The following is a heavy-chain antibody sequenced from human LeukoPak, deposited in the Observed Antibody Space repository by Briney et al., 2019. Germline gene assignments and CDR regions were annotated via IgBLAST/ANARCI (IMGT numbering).Heavy chain of an antibody. CDR3: AKGGVTRYFDY. V-gene: IGHV3-30*18. CDR1: GFTFSSYG. Sequence: GGSLRLSCAASGFTFSSYGMHWVRQAPGKGLEWVAVISYDGSNKYYADSVKGRFTISRDNSKNTLYLQMNSLRAEDTAVYYCAKGGVTRYFDYWGQGRQVTVSS. CDR2: ISYDGSNK. J-gene: IGHJ4*02. D-gene: IGHD4-23*01.